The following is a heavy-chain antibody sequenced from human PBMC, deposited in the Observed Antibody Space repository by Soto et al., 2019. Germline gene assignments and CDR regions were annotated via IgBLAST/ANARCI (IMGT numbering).Heavy chain of an antibody. D-gene: IGHD4-4*01. V-gene: IGHV1-69*13. Sequence: SVKVSCKASGGTFSSYAISWVRQAPGQGLEWMGGIIPIFGTANYAQKFQGRVTITADESTSTAYMELSSLRSEDTAVYYFARDPTTVAFDYGMDVWGQRTTITVSS. CDR1: GGTFSSYA. CDR2: IIPIFGTA. CDR3: ARDPTTVAFDYGMDV. J-gene: IGHJ6*02.